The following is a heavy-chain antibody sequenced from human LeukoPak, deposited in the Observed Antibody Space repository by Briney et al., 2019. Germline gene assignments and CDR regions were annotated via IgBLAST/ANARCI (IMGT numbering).Heavy chain of an antibody. V-gene: IGHV3-23*01. J-gene: IGHJ3*02. CDR3: AKGGSGYGAFDI. CDR2: ISGSGGST. CDR1: GLTFSSYG. Sequence: QSGGSLRLSCAASGLTFSSYGMSWVRQAPGKGLEWVSAISGSGGSTYYADSVKGRFTISRDNSKNTLYLQMNSLRAEDTAVYYCAKGGSGYGAFDIWGQGTMVTVSS. D-gene: IGHD3-3*01.